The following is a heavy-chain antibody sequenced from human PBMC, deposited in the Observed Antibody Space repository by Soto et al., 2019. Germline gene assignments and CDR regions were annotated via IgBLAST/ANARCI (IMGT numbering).Heavy chain of an antibody. J-gene: IGHJ4*02. CDR2: IYYSGST. CDR1: GGSISSGGYY. D-gene: IGHD3-22*01. Sequence: KTSETLSLTCTVSGGSISSGGYYWSWIRQHPGKGLEWIGYIYYSGSTYYNPSLKSRVTISVDTSKNQFSLKLSSVTAADTAVYYCARGPRVGYYDSSGYYPYWGQGTLVTVSS. CDR3: ARGPRVGYYDSSGYYPY. V-gene: IGHV4-31*03.